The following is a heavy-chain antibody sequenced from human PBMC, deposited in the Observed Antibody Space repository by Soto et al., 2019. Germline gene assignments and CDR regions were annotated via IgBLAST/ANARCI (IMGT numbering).Heavy chain of an antibody. D-gene: IGHD2-8*02. CDR2: IKHSGST. V-gene: IGHV4-34*01. CDR1: GGSFSDYF. CDR3: ARGPPIMYYGTGGYYYFDY. J-gene: IGHJ4*02. Sequence: QVQLQQWGAGLLKPSATLSLTCTVYGGSFSDYFWTWIRQPPGKGLEWIGEIKHSGSTNYNPSLKSRVTLSLDTSKNHLSLKLISVTAADTAVYYCARGPPIMYYGTGGYYYFDYWGQGTLVTVSS.